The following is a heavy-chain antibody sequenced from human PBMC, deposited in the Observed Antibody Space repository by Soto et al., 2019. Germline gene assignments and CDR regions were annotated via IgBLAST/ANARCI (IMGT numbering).Heavy chain of an antibody. Sequence: SETLSLTCTVSGGSISSSNYYWGWIRQPPGKGLEWIGYIYHSGSTYYNPSLKSRVTISVDTSKNQFSLKVSSVTAADTAVYYCAREAAGILNWFDPWGQGTLVTVSS. CDR3: AREAAGILNWFDP. J-gene: IGHJ5*02. D-gene: IGHD6-25*01. CDR2: IYHSGST. V-gene: IGHV4-31*03. CDR1: GGSISSSNYY.